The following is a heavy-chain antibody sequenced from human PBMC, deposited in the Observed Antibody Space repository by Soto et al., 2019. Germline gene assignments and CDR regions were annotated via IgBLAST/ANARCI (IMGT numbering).Heavy chain of an antibody. D-gene: IGHD1-1*01. J-gene: IGHJ6*02. CDR1: GFTFSSFA. V-gene: IGHV3-23*01. Sequence: PGGSLRLSCAASGFTFSSFAMRWVRQAPGKGLEWVSAISGSGGSTYYADSVKGRFTISRDNPKNTLYLQMNSLRAEDTAVYYCAKTGAWKGYYYTGMAVWGQGTTVTVSS. CDR2: ISGSGGST. CDR3: AKTGAWKGYYYTGMAV.